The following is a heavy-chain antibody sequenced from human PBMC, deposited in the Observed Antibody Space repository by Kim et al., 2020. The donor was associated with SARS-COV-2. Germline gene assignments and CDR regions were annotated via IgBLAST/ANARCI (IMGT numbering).Heavy chain of an antibody. J-gene: IGHJ4*02. Sequence: GGSLRLSCAASGFTLSGSSVHWVRQASGKGLEWVGFIRSKANSYATAYAASVNGRFTISRDDYKNTTYLQMNSLKIKDTAEYYCTRANETSDRMFDYWGQGTLVTVSS. D-gene: IGHD1-1*01. CDR2: IRSKANSYAT. CDR3: TRANETSDRMFDY. V-gene: IGHV3-73*01. CDR1: GFTLSGSS.